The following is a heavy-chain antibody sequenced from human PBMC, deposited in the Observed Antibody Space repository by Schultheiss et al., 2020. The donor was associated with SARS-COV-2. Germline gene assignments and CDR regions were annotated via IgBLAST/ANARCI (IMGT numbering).Heavy chain of an antibody. CDR1: GGSVSSGGYY. CDR2: IYYSGST. J-gene: IGHJ6*03. Sequence: SETLSLTCTVSGGSVSSGGYYWSWIRQHPGKGLEWIGYIYYSGSTYYNPSLKSRVTILVDTSKNQFSLKLSSVTAADTAVYYCARDPTGYYYMDVWGKGTTVTVS. V-gene: IGHV4-31*03. CDR3: ARDPTGYYYMDV.